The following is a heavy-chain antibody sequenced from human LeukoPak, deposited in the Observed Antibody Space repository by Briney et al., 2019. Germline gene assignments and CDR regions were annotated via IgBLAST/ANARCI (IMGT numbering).Heavy chain of an antibody. Sequence: SETLSLTCTVSGGSISNYYWSWIRQPPGKGLEWIGYIYYSGSTNYNPSLKSRVTISVDTSKNQFSLKLSSVTAADTAVYYCARVAYSGSYHSDYWGQGTLVTVSS. D-gene: IGHD1-26*01. CDR2: IYYSGST. J-gene: IGHJ4*02. CDR3: ARVAYSGSYHSDY. CDR1: GGSISNYY. V-gene: IGHV4-59*01.